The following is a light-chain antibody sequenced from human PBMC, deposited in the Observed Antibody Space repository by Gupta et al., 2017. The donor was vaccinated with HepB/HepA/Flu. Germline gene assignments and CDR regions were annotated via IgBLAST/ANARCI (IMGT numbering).Light chain of an antibody. CDR3: QQRSNWPLFS. CDR1: QRVSSY. CDR2: VAS. Sequence: IVLTQSTATLSLSPGERATISCRASQRVSSYVAVYQQKPGRAPSLLIYVASNRATGIPARFSSSGSGTDFTLTISSLEPEDFAVYYCQQRSNWPLFSFGQGTNLEIK. V-gene: IGKV3-11*01. J-gene: IGKJ2*03.